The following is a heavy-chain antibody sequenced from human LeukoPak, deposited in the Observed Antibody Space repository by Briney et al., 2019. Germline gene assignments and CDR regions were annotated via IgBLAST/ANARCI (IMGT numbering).Heavy chain of an antibody. CDR2: ISDSGGRT. J-gene: IGHJ4*02. Sequence: PGGSLRLSCAVSGITLSNYGMSWVRQAPGKGLEWVAGISDSGGRTNYADSVKGRFTISRDNPTNTLYLQMNSLRAEDTAVYFCAKRGVVIRVILVGFHKEAYYFDSWGREPWSPSPQ. CDR3: AKRGVVIRVILVGFHKEAYYFDS. V-gene: IGHV3-23*01. CDR1: GITLSNYG. D-gene: IGHD3-22*01.